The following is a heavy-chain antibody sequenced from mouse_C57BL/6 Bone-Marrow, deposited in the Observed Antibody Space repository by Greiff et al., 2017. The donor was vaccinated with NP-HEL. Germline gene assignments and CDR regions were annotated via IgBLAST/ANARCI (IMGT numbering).Heavy chain of an antibody. J-gene: IGHJ1*03. CDR3: ARSNYRWYSDV. D-gene: IGHD2-1*01. CDR1: GYTFTSYW. CDR2: IDPSDSYT. Sequence: QVHVKQPGAELVMPGASVKLSCKASGYTFTSYWMHWVKQRPGQGLEWIGEIDPSDSYTNYNQKFKGKATLTVDTSSSTAYMQLSSLTSEDSAVYYCARSNYRWYSDVWGTGTTVTVSS. V-gene: IGHV1-69*01.